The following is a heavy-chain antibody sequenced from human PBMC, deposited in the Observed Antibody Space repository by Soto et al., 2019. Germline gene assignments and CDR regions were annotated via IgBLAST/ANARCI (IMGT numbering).Heavy chain of an antibody. J-gene: IGHJ6*02. CDR2: ISGSGAST. CDR1: GFTFNIFG. D-gene: IGHD3-10*01. Sequence: EVQLLESGGGLVQPGGSLRLSCEASGFTFNIFGLNWVRQAPGKGLEWVSGISGSGASTYYADSVKGRFSISRDNTKNTLFLHMTNMRTEDTAIYYCAKGARGDRLGALWDPGGGIDLCGQATMVPVSS. V-gene: IGHV3-23*01. CDR3: AKGARGDRLGALWDPGGGIDL.